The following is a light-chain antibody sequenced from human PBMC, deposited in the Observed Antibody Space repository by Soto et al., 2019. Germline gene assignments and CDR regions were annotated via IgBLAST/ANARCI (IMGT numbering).Light chain of an antibody. CDR2: GTS. Sequence: EILLTQSPGTLSLSPGERATLSCRASHRVSSTYLAWYQQKPGQAPRLLIYGTSNRATGIPARFSGSGSGTDFTLTISSLEPEDFAVYYCQQRSNWPVTFGQGTKVDIK. CDR3: QQRSNWPVT. CDR1: HRVSSTY. V-gene: IGKV3D-20*02. J-gene: IGKJ1*01.